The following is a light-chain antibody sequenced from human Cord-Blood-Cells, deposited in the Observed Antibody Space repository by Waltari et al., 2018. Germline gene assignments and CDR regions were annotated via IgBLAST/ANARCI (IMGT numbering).Light chain of an antibody. J-gene: IGLJ1*01. Sequence: QSSWTQPPSASGSHGQSLTTPCPGSISNVGGDNYVSWYQQHPGKAPKLMIYEVSKRPSGVPDRFSGSKSGNTASLTVSGLQAEDEADYYCSSYAGSNNVFGTGTKVTVL. CDR1: ISNVGGDNY. CDR3: SSYAGSNNV. V-gene: IGLV2-8*01. CDR2: EVS.